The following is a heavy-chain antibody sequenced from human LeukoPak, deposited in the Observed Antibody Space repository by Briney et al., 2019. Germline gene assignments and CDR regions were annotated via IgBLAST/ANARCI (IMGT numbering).Heavy chain of an antibody. D-gene: IGHD3-10*01. CDR1: GGSISSSSCY. Sequence: SSETLSLTCTVSGGSISSSSCYWGWIRQPPGKGLEWIGSIYYSGSTYYNPSLKSRVTISVDTSKNQFSLKLSSVTAADTAVYYCARLPAGSGSLSYFDYWGQGTLAIVSS. CDR2: IYYSGST. V-gene: IGHV4-39*01. CDR3: ARLPAGSGSLSYFDY. J-gene: IGHJ4*02.